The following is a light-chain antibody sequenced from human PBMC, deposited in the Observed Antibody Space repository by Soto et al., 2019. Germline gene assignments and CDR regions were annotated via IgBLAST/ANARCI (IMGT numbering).Light chain of an antibody. CDR1: QNIINY. J-gene: IGKJ1*01. CDR3: QQSYSSPWT. CDR2: AAS. V-gene: IGKV1-39*01. Sequence: DIQMTQSPSSVSASVGDRVTITCRASQNIINYLNWYQQKPGRAPKILIYAASNLQSGVPSRFSGGGSGTDFTLTITSLQPEDFATYYCQQSYSSPWTFGQGTKVDIK.